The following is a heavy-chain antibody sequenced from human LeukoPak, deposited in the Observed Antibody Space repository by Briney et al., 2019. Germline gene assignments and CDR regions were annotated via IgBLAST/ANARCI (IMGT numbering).Heavy chain of an antibody. J-gene: IGHJ3*02. V-gene: IGHV4-39*01. CDR3: ARPLGGATLHAFDI. Sequence: PSETLSLTCTVSGGTISSSSYYWGWIRQPPGKGLEWIGSIYYSGSTFYNPSLKSRVTISVDTSKNQFSLKLSSVTAADTAVYYYARPLGGATLHAFDIWGQGTMVTVSS. CDR2: IYYSGST. CDR1: GGTISSSSYY. D-gene: IGHD4/OR15-4a*01.